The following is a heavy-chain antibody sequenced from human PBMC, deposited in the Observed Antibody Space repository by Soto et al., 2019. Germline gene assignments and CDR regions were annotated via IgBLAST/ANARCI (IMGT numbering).Heavy chain of an antibody. CDR3: ATVSPMVRGADTPLNYYYMDV. CDR1: GYTLTELS. D-gene: IGHD3-10*01. CDR2: FDPEDGET. V-gene: IGHV1-24*01. Sequence: GASVKVSCKVSGYTLTELSMHWVRQAPGKGLSWMGGFDPEDGETIYAQKFQGRVTMTEDTSTDTAYMELSSLRSEDTAVYYCATVSPMVRGADTPLNYYYMDVWGKGTTVTVSS. J-gene: IGHJ6*03.